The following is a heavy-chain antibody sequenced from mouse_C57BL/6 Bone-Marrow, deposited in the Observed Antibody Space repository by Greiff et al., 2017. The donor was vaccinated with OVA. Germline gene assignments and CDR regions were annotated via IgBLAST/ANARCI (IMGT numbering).Heavy chain of an antibody. V-gene: IGHV1-50*01. CDR3: ARLLDY. J-gene: IGHJ2*01. CDR1: GYTFTSYW. Sequence: VQLQQPGAELVKPGASVKLSCKASGYTFTSYWMQWVKQRPGQGLEWIGEIDPSDSYTNYNQKFKGKATLTVDTSSSTAYMQLSSLTSEDSAVYYCARLLDYWGQGTTFTVSS. CDR2: IDPSDSYT.